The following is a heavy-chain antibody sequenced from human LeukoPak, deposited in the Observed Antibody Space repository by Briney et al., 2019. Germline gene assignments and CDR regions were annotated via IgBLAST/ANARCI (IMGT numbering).Heavy chain of an antibody. V-gene: IGHV5-51*01. CDR1: GYTFTSYW. CDR3: ARTAAVTEFDY. Sequence: ASVKVSCKASGYTFTSYWIGWVRQIPGKGLEWMGIIYPGDSDTRYSPSFQGQVTISADKSISTAYLQWSSLKASDTAMYYCARTAAVTEFDYWGQGTLVTVSS. D-gene: IGHD6-19*01. J-gene: IGHJ4*02. CDR2: IYPGDSDT.